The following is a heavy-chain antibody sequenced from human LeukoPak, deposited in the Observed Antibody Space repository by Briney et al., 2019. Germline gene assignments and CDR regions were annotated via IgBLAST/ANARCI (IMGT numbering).Heavy chain of an antibody. Sequence: PSETLSLTCAVYGGSFSGYYWSWIRQPPGKGLEWIGEINHSGSTNYNPSLKSRVTISVDTSKNQFSLKLSSVTAADTAVYYCVTPGVGSSRQFDYWGQGTLVTVSS. J-gene: IGHJ4*02. D-gene: IGHD6-13*01. V-gene: IGHV4-34*01. CDR1: GGSFSGYY. CDR3: VTPGVGSSRQFDY. CDR2: INHSGST.